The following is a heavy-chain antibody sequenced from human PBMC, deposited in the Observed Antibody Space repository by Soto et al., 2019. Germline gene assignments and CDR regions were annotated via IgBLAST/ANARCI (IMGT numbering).Heavy chain of an antibody. CDR2: VSGYNANT. CDR3: ASHTYYYDSSGYFWFDP. D-gene: IGHD3-22*01. J-gene: IGHJ5*02. Sequence: ASVKVSCKASGYTFSNYGITWVRQAPGQGLEWMGWVSGYNANTNYAQKFQGRVTMTTDTSTSTAYMELRSLRSDDTAVYYCASHTYYYDSSGYFWFDPWGQGTLVTVSS. CDR1: GYTFSNYG. V-gene: IGHV1-18*01.